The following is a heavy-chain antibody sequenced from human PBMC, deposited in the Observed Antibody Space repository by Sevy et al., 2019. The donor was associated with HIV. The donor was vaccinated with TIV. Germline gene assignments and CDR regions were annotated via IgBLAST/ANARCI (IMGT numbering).Heavy chain of an antibody. Sequence: SETLSLTCTVSGGSVSSGSYYWSWIRQPPGKGLEWIGYIYYSGSTNHNPSLKRRVTISVDTSKNQFSLKLNSVTAADTAVHYCARVRGGYSSFGGFDYWGQGTLVTVSS. D-gene: IGHD5-12*01. CDR2: IYYSGST. CDR3: ARVRGGYSSFGGFDY. CDR1: GGSVSSGSYY. J-gene: IGHJ4*02. V-gene: IGHV4-61*01.